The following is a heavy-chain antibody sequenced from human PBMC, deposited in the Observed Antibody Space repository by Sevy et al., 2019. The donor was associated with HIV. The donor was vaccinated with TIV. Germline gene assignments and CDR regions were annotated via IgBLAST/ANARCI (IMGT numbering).Heavy chain of an antibody. CDR3: EHSVMHYDILTGYYKAYYFDY. V-gene: IGHV2-5*01. CDR2: IYWNDDK. CDR1: GFSLSTSGVG. Sequence: SGPALVKPTQTLTLTCTFSGFSLSTSGVGVGWIRQPPGKALEWLALIYWNDDKRYSPSLKSRLTITKDTSKNQVVLTMTNMNPVDTATYYCEHSVMHYDILTGYYKAYYFDYWGQGTLVTVSS. D-gene: IGHD3-9*01. J-gene: IGHJ4*02.